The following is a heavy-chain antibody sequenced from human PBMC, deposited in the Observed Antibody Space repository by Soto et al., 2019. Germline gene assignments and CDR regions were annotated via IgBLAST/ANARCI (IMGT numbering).Heavy chain of an antibody. CDR2: IYYSGST. D-gene: IGHD2-15*01. CDR3: AREHKGYRYCSGGSCYR. Sequence: QVQLQESGPGLVKPSQTLSLTCTVSGGSISSGDYYWSWIRQPPGKGLEWIGYIYYSGSTYYNPSLKSRVTISVDTSKNQFSLKLSSVTAADTAVYYCAREHKGYRYCSGGSCYRWGQGTLVTVSS. V-gene: IGHV4-30-4*01. J-gene: IGHJ4*02. CDR1: GGSISSGDYY.